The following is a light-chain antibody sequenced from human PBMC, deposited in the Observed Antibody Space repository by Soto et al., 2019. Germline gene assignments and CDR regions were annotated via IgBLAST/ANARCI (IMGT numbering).Light chain of an antibody. J-gene: IGKJ1*01. CDR1: QSISSW. Sequence: DIQMTQSPSTLSASVGDRVTITCRASQSISSWLAWYQQKPGKAAKLLIYDASSLESGVPSRFSGSGSGTEYTLAIGCVQPDEFATDYCQQYNSYWTFGQGTKVEIK. CDR3: QQYNSYWT. CDR2: DAS. V-gene: IGKV1-5*01.